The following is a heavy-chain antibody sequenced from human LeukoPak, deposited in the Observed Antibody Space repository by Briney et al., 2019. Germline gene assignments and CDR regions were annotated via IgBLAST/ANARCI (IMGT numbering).Heavy chain of an antibody. CDR2: ISSSGSAI. D-gene: IGHD6-19*01. Sequence: GGSLRLSCAASGFTSSSYEMNWVRQAPGKGVEWVSKISSSGSAIYYADSVKGRFTISRDNAKSTLYLQMNSLRVEDTAVYYCARGGSLGYWGQGTLVTVSS. V-gene: IGHV3-48*03. CDR1: GFTSSSYE. CDR3: ARGGSLGY. J-gene: IGHJ4*02.